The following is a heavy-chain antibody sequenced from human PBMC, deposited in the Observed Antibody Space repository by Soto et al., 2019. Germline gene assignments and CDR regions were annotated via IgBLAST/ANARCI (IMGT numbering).Heavy chain of an antibody. CDR2: IYYSGST. V-gene: IGHV4-61*01. CDR3: ARDGDSSGYSYLDY. D-gene: IGHD3-22*01. CDR1: SGNYD. J-gene: IGHJ4*01. Sequence: SGNYDGIWILQTKGKGREWIGYIYYSGSTDYNPSLKSRVTISVDTSKNQFSLKLSSVTAADTAVYYCARDGDSSGYSYLDYWGHGALVTVSS.